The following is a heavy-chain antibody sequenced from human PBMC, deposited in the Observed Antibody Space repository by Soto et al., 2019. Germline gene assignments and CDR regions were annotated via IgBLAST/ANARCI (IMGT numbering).Heavy chain of an antibody. CDR1: GGSISSGGYY. CDR2: IYYSGST. Sequence: QVQLQESGPGLVKPSQTLSLTCTVSGGSISSGGYYWSWIRQHPGKGLEWIGYIYYSGSTYYNPSLKRRVTISVDTSKNQFSLKLSSVTAADTAVYYCARATDRSIAAFYYYYGMDVWGQGTTVTVSS. J-gene: IGHJ6*02. D-gene: IGHD6-6*01. CDR3: ARATDRSIAAFYYYYGMDV. V-gene: IGHV4-31*03.